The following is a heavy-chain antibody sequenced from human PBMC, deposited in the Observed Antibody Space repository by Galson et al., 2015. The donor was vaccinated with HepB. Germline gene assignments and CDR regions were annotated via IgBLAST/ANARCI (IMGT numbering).Heavy chain of an antibody. V-gene: IGHV1-24*01. CDR2: FDPHYDET. Sequence: PVKVSCKVYGYSHTDLFLNWVRQAHGKGFEWIGRFDPHYDETIYAQKFQGRVTLTEDTSTDTAYLEVSNLRSEDTAVYFCAAIRRYDDYVLYYFHYGMDIWGQGTTVTFSS. CDR1: GYSHTDLF. CDR3: AAIRRYDDYVLYYFHYGMDI. D-gene: IGHD4-17*01. J-gene: IGHJ6*02.